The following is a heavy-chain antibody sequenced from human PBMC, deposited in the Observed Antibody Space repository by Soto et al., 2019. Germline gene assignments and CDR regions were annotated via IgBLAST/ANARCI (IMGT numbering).Heavy chain of an antibody. J-gene: IGHJ6*02. CDR1: GYTFTSYD. CDR2: MNPNSGNT. CDR3: ARSHHSGSYYYYGMDV. Sequence: ASVKVSCKASGYTFTSYDINWVRQATGQGLEWMGWMNPNSGNTGYAQKFQGRVTMTRNNSISTAYMELSSLRSEDTAVYYCARSHHSGSYYYYGMDVWGQGTTVTVSS. V-gene: IGHV1-8*01. D-gene: IGHD1-26*01.